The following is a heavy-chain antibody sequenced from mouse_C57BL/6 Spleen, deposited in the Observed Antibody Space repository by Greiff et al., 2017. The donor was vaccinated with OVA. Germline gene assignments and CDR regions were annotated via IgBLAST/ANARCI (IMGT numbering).Heavy chain of an antibody. V-gene: IGHV10-3*01. Sequence: EVKLMESGGGLVQPKGSLKLSCAASGFTFNTYAMHWVRQAPGKGLEWVARIRSKSSNYATYYADSVKDRFTISRDDSQSMLYLQMNNLKTEDTAMYYCVRGSDCDGCDYYAMDYWGQGTSVTVSS. CDR3: VRGSDCDGCDYYAMDY. J-gene: IGHJ4*01. CDR2: IRSKSSNYAT. CDR1: GFTFNTYA. D-gene: IGHD2-3*01.